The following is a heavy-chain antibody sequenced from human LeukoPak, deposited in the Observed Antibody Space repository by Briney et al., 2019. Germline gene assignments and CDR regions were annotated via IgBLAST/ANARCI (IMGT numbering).Heavy chain of an antibody. CDR1: RFTFSSYA. D-gene: IGHD1-26*01. CDR2: ISGSGGST. V-gene: IGHV3-23*01. Sequence: GGSLRLSCEASRFTFSSYAMSWVRQAPGKGLEWVSAISGSGGSTYYADSVKGRFTISRDNSKNTLYLQMNSLRAEDTAVYYCAKDGSGSYSHAFDIWGQGTMVTVSS. J-gene: IGHJ3*02. CDR3: AKDGSGSYSHAFDI.